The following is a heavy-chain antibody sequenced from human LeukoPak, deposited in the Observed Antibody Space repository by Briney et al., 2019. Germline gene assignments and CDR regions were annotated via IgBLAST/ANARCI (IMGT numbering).Heavy chain of an antibody. CDR2: IYYSGST. CDR1: GGSLSGYY. CDR3: ARRRSSSSRGYFDY. J-gene: IGHJ4*02. Sequence: RTSETLSLTCAVYGGSLSGYYRSWIRQPPGKGLEWIGYIYYSGSTNYNPSLKSRVTISVDTSKNQFSLKLSSVTAADTAVYYCARRRSSSSRGYFDYWGQGTLVTVSS. D-gene: IGHD6-13*01. V-gene: IGHV4-59*08.